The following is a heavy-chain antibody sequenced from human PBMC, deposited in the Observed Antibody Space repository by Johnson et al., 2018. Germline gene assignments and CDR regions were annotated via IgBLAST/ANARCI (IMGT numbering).Heavy chain of an antibody. J-gene: IGHJ1*01. CDR3: ARDWEEMATITRYFQH. D-gene: IGHD5-24*01. V-gene: IGHV3-7*01. CDR1: GFTFSNHW. Sequence: EVQLVESGGGLVQPGGSLRLSCEASGFTFSNHWMSWVRQTPGKGLEWVANIKEDGSEKHYVESVKGRFTIFRDNAKNSLYLQMNSLRAEDTAVYYCARDWEEMATITRYFQHWGQGTLVTVSS. CDR2: IKEDGSEK.